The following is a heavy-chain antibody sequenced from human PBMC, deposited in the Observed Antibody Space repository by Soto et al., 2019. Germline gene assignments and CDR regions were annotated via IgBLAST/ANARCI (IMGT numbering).Heavy chain of an antibody. D-gene: IGHD2-21*02. CDR3: ARVPAGGNSDYFDS. Sequence: QVQLQESGPGLVKPSQTLSLTCTVSGGSFSSGDYYWSWIRQPPGKGLEWIGYIYYTGSTYYHPSLKGPVTMSVDTSKTQFSLRLSSVTAADTAVYYCARVPAGGNSDYFDSWGQGTLVTVSS. V-gene: IGHV4-30-4*01. CDR1: GGSFSSGDYY. J-gene: IGHJ4*02. CDR2: IYYTGST.